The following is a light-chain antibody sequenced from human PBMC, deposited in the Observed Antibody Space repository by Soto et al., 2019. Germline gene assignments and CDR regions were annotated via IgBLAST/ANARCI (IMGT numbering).Light chain of an antibody. Sequence: EVVLTQSPATLSLSPGELATLSCRASENVRTFVDWYQQKPGQAPRLLIYAASSRATGIPDRFSGSGPGTEFTLTISSLQSEDFAVYYCQQYNNWPITFGQGTRLEIK. J-gene: IGKJ5*01. V-gene: IGKV3D-15*01. CDR2: AAS. CDR3: QQYNNWPIT. CDR1: ENVRTF.